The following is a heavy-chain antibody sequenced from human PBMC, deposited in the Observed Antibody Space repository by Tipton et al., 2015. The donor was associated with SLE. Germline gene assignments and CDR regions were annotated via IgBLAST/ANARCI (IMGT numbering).Heavy chain of an antibody. Sequence: TLSLTCTVSGGSFTSGTYYWSWIRQPAGKGLEWIGRIYTSGSTNYNPSLKSRVTISVDTSKNQFSLKLSSVTAADTAVYYCAREPRSGYHDYWGQGTLVIVSS. J-gene: IGHJ4*02. V-gene: IGHV4-61*02. CDR3: AREPRSGYHDY. CDR1: GGSFTSGTYY. CDR2: IYTSGST. D-gene: IGHD3-3*01.